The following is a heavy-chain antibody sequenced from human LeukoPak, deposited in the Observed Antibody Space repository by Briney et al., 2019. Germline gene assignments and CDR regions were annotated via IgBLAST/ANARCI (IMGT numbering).Heavy chain of an antibody. CDR3: ARRAKQWLVRGWFDP. V-gene: IGHV4-34*01. D-gene: IGHD6-19*01. J-gene: IGHJ5*02. Sequence: PSETLSLTCAVYGGSFSGYYWSWIRQPPGKGLKWIGEINHSGSTNYNPSLKSRVTISVDASKNQFSLKLSSVTAADTAVYYCARRAKQWLVRGWFDPWGQGTLVTVSS. CDR1: GGSFSGYY. CDR2: INHSGST.